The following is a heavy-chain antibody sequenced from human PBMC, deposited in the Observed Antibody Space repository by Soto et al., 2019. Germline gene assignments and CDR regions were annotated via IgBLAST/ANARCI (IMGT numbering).Heavy chain of an antibody. V-gene: IGHV1-46*01. J-gene: IGHJ3*02. Sequence: QVQLVQSGAEVKKPGASVKVSCKASGYTFTSYYMHWVRQAPGQGLEWMGIINPSGGSRRYAQKFEGRVTMTRDTSTRTFYMELSSLRSEDTAVYYCASLFYFWSGYDDDEIGEGDAFDIWGQGTMVTVSS. CDR3: ASLFYFWSGYDDDEIGEGDAFDI. CDR2: INPSGGSR. D-gene: IGHD3-3*01. CDR1: GYTFTSYY.